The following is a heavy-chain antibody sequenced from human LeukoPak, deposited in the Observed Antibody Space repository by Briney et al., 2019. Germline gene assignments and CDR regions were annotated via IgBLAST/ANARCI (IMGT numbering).Heavy chain of an antibody. Sequence: GGSLRRSCAASGFTFSSYTMSWVRQAPGKGLEWVSTITTSDGNTYYADSVKGRFTVSRDNSKNTLFLQMNSLRAEDTAVYYCAKDGGLWVSAHWGDSWGRGTLVTVSS. CDR1: GFTFSSYT. D-gene: IGHD7-27*01. CDR3: AKDGGLWVSAHWGDS. CDR2: ITTSDGNT. J-gene: IGHJ4*02. V-gene: IGHV3-23*01.